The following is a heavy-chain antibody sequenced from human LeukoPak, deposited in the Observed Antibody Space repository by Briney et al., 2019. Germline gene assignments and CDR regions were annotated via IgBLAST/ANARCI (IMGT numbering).Heavy chain of an antibody. CDR3: ARVGVGAVAGRADAFDI. Sequence: PSETLSLTCAVYGGSFSGYYWSWIRQPAGKGLEWIGRIYTSGSTNYNPSLKSRVTMSVDTSKNQFSLKLSSVTAADTAVYYCARVGVGAVAGRADAFDIWGQGTMVTVSS. V-gene: IGHV4-59*10. CDR1: GGSFSGYY. J-gene: IGHJ3*02. CDR2: IYTSGST. D-gene: IGHD6-19*01.